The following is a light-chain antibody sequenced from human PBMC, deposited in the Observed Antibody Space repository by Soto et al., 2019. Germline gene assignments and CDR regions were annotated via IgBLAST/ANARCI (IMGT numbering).Light chain of an antibody. CDR3: HQRQSWPRT. J-gene: IGKJ1*01. CDR1: ESVSSSY. CDR2: DAS. V-gene: IGKV3-11*01. Sequence: EIVLTQSPCTLSLSPGERATLSCRASESVSSSYLAWYQQKPGQAPRLLIYDASNRATGIPARFSASGSGTDFTLTISDVQPEDFALYYCHQRQSWPRTFGQGTKVDIK.